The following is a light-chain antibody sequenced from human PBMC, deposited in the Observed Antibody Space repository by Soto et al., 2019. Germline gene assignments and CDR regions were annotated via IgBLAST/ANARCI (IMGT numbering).Light chain of an antibody. J-gene: IGLJ1*01. Sequence: QSALTQPASVSGSRGQSIIISCVGRNTDVGQDKSVSWYQQGPGKAPKLLIFEVPNRPSGVSNRFSGSRSGNTASLTISGLQPDDEGDYFCVSYTDTDTLVFGTGTKVTVL. CDR1: NTDVGQDKS. CDR2: EVP. V-gene: IGLV2-14*01. CDR3: VSYTDTDTLV.